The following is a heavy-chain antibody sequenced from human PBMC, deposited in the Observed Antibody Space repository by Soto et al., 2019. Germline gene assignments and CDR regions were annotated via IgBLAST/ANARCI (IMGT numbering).Heavy chain of an antibody. V-gene: IGHV3-11*01. CDR1: GFTFSDYY. CDR2: ISSSGSTI. D-gene: IGHD3-10*01. J-gene: IGHJ4*02. CDR3: ASSYGSGYRAFDY. Sequence: GGSMRLSCAASGFTFSDYYMSWIRQAPGKGLEWVSYISSSGSTIYYADSVKGRFTISRDKSTSTAYMELSSLRSEDTAIYYCASSYGSGYRAFDYWGQGALVTVSS.